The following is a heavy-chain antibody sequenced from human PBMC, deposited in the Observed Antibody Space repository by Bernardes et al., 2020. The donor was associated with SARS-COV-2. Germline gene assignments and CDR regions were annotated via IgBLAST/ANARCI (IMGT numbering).Heavy chain of an antibody. CDR2: IRSKANSYAT. D-gene: IGHD6-19*01. CDR1: GFTFSGSA. CDR3: TRREESVVAGTAGYGMDV. V-gene: IGHV3-73*01. J-gene: IGHJ6*02. Sequence: GGSLRLSCAASGFTFSGSAMHWVRQASGKGLEWVGRIRSKANSYATAYAASVKGRFTISRDDSKNTAYLQMNSLKTEDTAVYYCTRREESVVAGTAGYGMDVWGQGTTVTVSS.